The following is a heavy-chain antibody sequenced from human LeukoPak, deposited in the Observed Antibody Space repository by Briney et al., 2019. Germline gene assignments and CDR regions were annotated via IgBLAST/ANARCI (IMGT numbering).Heavy chain of an antibody. Sequence: PGRSLRLSCAASGFTFSSYAMHWVRQAPGKGLEWVAVKSYDGSNKYYADSVKGRFTISRDNSKSTLYLQMNSLRAEDTAVYYCAREGAIFGVVIIDYYYGMDVWGQGTTVTVSS. D-gene: IGHD3-3*01. CDR1: GFTFSSYA. J-gene: IGHJ6*02. CDR3: AREGAIFGVVIIDYYYGMDV. CDR2: KSYDGSNK. V-gene: IGHV3-30-3*01.